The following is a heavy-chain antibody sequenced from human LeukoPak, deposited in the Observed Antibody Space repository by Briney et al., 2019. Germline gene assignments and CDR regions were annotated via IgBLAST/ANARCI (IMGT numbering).Heavy chain of an antibody. CDR1: EFSFTRSA. D-gene: IGHD3-3*01. V-gene: IGHV1-58*02. J-gene: IGHJ5*02. CDR2: IVVGSGNT. Sequence: GASVKVSCKTSEFSFTRSAMQWVRQARGQRLEWIGWIVVGSGNTNFAQKFQERVTISRDMSTSTAYMELSSLRSEDTAVYYCAADLAFGGWVLYPWGQGTLVTVSS. CDR3: AADLAFGGWVLYP.